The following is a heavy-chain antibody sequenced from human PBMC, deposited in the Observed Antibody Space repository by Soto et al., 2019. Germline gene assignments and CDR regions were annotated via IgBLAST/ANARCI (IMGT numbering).Heavy chain of an antibody. V-gene: IGHV3-21*01. CDR1: GFTFSSYS. J-gene: IGHJ4*02. CDR3: ARDKKYCSGGSCYGNHDY. D-gene: IGHD2-15*01. Sequence: GGSLRLSCAASGFTFSSYSMNWVRQAPGKGLEWVSSISSSSSYIYYADSVKGRFTISRDNAKNSLYLQTNSLRAEDTAVYYCARDKKYCSGGSCYGNHDYWGQGTLVTVSS. CDR2: ISSSSSYI.